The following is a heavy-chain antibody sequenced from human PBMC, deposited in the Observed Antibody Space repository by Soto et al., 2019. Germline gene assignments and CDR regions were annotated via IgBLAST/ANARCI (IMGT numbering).Heavy chain of an antibody. J-gene: IGHJ2*01. CDR1: GFTFSSYA. CDR2: ISGSGDST. CDR3: ARRERGWYFDF. V-gene: IGHV3-23*01. Sequence: EVQLLESGGGLVQPGGSLRLSCVASGFTFSSYAMNWVRQAPGKGLEWVSVISGSGDSTYYADSVKGRFTISRDNSKNTLYLQMNSLRAEDTAVYYCARRERGWYFDFWGRGTLVTVSS.